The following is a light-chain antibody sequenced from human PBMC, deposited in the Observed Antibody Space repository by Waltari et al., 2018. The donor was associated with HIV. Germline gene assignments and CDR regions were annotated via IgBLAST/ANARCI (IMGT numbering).Light chain of an antibody. CDR1: TGAVTSGSY. CDR2: SVH. Sequence: QTVVTQEPSLPVSPGGTVTLTSGSSTGAVTSGSYPTGRQHKPVQAPMPWIHSVHNKYSWTLARCSGALLGGKAALTRAGVQPEDEAVYYCLIYYGGVGVFGGGTTLTVL. CDR3: LIYYGGVGV. J-gene: IGLJ3*02. V-gene: IGLV7-43*01.